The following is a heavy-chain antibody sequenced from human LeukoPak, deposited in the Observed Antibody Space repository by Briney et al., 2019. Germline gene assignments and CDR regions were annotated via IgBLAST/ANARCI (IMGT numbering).Heavy chain of an antibody. CDR1: GGTFSSYA. CDR3: ARGGWIIVKFDY. J-gene: IGHJ4*02. CDR2: IIPIFGTA. V-gene: IGHV1-69*13. Sequence: SVKVSCKASGGTFSSYAISWVRQAPGQGLEWMGGIIPIFGTANYAQKFQGRVTITADESTSTAYMELSSLRSEDTAVYYCARGGWIIVKFDYWGQGTLVTVSS. D-gene: IGHD2-15*01.